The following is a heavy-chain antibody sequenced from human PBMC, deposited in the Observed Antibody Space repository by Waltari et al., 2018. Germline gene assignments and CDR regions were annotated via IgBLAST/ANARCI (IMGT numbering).Heavy chain of an antibody. CDR1: GYTFTGHY. Sequence: QVQLVQSGAEVKKPAASVKVSCKASGYTFTGHYMHWVRQAPGQGLEWMGLSNPNSGGTHYAQKFQGRVTMTRDTSITTAYMELTRLRSDDTAVYYCAREEGSFDYWGQGTLVTVSS. CDR2: SNPNSGGT. V-gene: IGHV1-2*02. CDR3: AREEGSFDY. J-gene: IGHJ4*02.